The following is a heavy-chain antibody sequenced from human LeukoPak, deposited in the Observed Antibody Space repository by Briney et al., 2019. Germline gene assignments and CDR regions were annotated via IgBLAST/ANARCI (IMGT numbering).Heavy chain of an antibody. CDR3: ARDRRYCSSTSCYREYYFDY. V-gene: IGHV1-2*02. CDR2: INPNSGGT. D-gene: IGHD2-2*01. J-gene: IGHJ4*02. CDR1: GYTFTGYY. Sequence: ASVKVSCKASGYTFTGYYMHWVRQAPGQGLEWMGWINPNSGGTNYAQKFQGRVTMTRDTPISTAYMELSRLRSDDTAVYYCARDRRYCSSTSCYREYYFDYWGQGTLVTVSS.